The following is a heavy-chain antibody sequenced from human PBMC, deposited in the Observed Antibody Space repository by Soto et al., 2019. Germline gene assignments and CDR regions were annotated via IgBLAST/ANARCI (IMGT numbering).Heavy chain of an antibody. V-gene: IGHV4-31*03. CDR2: ISYSGST. CDR3: ARQWTVTGNYYLDS. J-gene: IGHJ4*02. Sequence: SETLSLTFPVSGASISSRGFYWTWIRQLPGKGLEWIGYISYSGSTNYSPSLKSRLNISIDTSDDHFSLKPTSVTAADTAVYYCARQWTVTGNYYLDSWGQGTLVTVYS. D-gene: IGHD4-17*01. CDR1: GASISSRGFY.